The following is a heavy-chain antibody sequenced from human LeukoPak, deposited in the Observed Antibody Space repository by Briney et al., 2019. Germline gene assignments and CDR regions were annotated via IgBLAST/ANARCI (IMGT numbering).Heavy chain of an antibody. CDR2: IRHDGANK. V-gene: IGHV3-30*02. Sequence: GGSLRLSCQTSGITFRNYGMHWVRQAPGKGLEWVASIRHDGANKYYVESVKGRFTISRDNSNNTLYLQMDRLRAEDTAVYYCAKEKDYDFWSEYFHDAFDMWGQGTMVTVSS. CDR3: AKEKDYDFWSEYFHDAFDM. D-gene: IGHD3-3*01. J-gene: IGHJ3*02. CDR1: GITFRNYG.